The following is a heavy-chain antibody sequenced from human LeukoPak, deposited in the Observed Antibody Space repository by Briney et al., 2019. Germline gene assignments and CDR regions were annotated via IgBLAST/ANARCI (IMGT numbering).Heavy chain of an antibody. D-gene: IGHD3-22*01. V-gene: IGHV4-39*07. J-gene: IGHJ3*02. CDR3: ARAAHYYDSSGYPHDAFDI. CDR1: GGSISSSSYY. Sequence: SETLSLTCTVSGGSISSSSYYWGWIRQPPGKGLEWIGSIYYSGSTYYNPSLKSRVTISVDTSKNQFSLKLSSVTAADTAVYYCARAAHYYDSSGYPHDAFDIWGQGTMVTVSS. CDR2: IYYSGST.